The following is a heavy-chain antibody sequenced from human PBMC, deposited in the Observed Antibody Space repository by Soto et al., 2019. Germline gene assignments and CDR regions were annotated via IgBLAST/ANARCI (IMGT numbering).Heavy chain of an antibody. J-gene: IGHJ4*02. V-gene: IGHV4-39*01. CDR1: GGSVTNSGYY. CDR3: VGQRTTVPTQAYFNY. CDR2: VYYRGRS. D-gene: IGHD4-17*01. Sequence: SETLSLTCTVSGGSVTNSGYYCGWIRQSPGKGLEWIGSVYYRGRSYSKSSVKSRVTISVDTSKDRFSLSWNSVTASDTAVYFCVGQRTTVPTQAYFNYWGQGARVTVSS.